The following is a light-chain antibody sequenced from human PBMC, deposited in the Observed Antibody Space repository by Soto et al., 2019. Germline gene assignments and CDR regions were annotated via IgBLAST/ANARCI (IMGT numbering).Light chain of an antibody. V-gene: IGKV3-15*01. CDR1: QTINNN. CDR3: RQYGRSLGFA. CDR2: GAS. Sequence: VMTQAPATLSVSPGERATLSCRASQTINNNVAWYQLKDGQVPRLVIYGASTRATDIPARFSGSGSGTEFTLTISSLQSEDFAVYYCRQYGRSLGFAFGGGTKVEIK. J-gene: IGKJ4*01.